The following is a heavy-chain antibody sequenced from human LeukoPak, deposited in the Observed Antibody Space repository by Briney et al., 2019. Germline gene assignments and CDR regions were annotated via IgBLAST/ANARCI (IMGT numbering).Heavy chain of an antibody. V-gene: IGHV3-21*01. CDR3: ARVACSSTSCYFDWFDP. CDR1: GCTFSSYS. J-gene: IGHJ5*02. Sequence: PGGSLRLSCAASGCTFSSYSMNWVRQAPGKGLEWVSSTSSSSSYIYYADSVKGRFTISRDNAKNSLYLQMNSLRAEDTAVYYCARVACSSTSCYFDWFDPWGQGTLVTLSS. CDR2: TSSSSSYI. D-gene: IGHD2-2*01.